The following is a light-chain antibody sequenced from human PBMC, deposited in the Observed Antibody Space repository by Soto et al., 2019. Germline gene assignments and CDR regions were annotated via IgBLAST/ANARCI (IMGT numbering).Light chain of an antibody. CDR3: QQYARSPET. V-gene: IGKV3-20*01. J-gene: IGKJ1*01. CDR1: ESISNSY. Sequence: EIVLTQSPGTLSLSPGESATLSCRASESISNSYLAWYQQKPGQAPRLLIYGVSRGAAGIPDRFSGGGSGTDLTLAISRLEPEDFAVYYCQQYARSPETFGQGTKVEIK. CDR2: GVS.